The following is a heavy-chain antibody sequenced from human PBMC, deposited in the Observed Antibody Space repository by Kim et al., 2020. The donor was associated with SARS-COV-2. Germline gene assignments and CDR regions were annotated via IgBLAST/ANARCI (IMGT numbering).Heavy chain of an antibody. D-gene: IGHD4-17*01. CDR3: ARGAYGDVSFDY. V-gene: IGHV1-18*01. J-gene: IGHJ4*02. Sequence: KYGQKVQGGFIMTTDTSTNTAYMELWSLRSDDTAMYYCARGAYGDVSFDYWGQGTLVTVSS.